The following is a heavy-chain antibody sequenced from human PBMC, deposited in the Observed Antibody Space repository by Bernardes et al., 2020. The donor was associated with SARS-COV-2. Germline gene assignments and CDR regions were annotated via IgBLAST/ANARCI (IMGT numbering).Heavy chain of an antibody. Sequence: GGSLRLSCTASGFTFGDYPMSWFRQAPGKGLEWIGFIRSKTYSGTTEYAASVNGRFTISRDDPESIAYLQLNTLKTEDTAVYYCARDRGGYLSQRFGKYFYYYYGLDIWGQGTTVTVSS. V-gene: IGHV3-49*03. CDR2: IRSKTYSGTT. J-gene: IGHJ6*02. CDR1: GFTFGDYP. CDR3: ARDRGGYLSQRFGKYFYYYYGLDI. D-gene: IGHD3-10*01.